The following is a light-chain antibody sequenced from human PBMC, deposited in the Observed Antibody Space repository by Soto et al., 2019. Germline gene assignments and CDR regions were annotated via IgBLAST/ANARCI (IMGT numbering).Light chain of an antibody. J-gene: IGKJ5*01. V-gene: IGKV1-12*01. CDR2: SAS. Sequence: DIQMTQSPSTRSASVRDRGTITCRASQGISRSVAGDQQKPGKAPKLLSYSASSLQSLGPSMFSGSGVGTDFTLTSSSLQPEDSAIYYCQHADTVTNTFGQGTRLEIK. CDR3: QHADTVTNT. CDR1: QGISRS.